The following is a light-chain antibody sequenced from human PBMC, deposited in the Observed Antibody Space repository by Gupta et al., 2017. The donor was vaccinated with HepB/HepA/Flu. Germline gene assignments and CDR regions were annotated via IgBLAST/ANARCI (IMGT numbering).Light chain of an antibody. Sequence: DIQMTQSPSSLSASVGDRVTITCRASQSISNYLNWYQQKPGRPPKVLISVASSLQSGVPSRFSGSGSGTHFTLTISSPQPEDFATYFCQESYSPPFTFGPGTKVDIK. CDR2: VAS. CDR1: QSISNY. V-gene: IGKV1-39*01. CDR3: QESYSPPFT. J-gene: IGKJ3*01.